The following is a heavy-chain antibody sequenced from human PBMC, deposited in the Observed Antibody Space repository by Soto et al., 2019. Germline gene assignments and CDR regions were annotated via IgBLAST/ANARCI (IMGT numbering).Heavy chain of an antibody. CDR2: INHSGSA. D-gene: IGHD1-1*01. CDR1: GGSFSGYY. V-gene: IGHV4-34*01. Sequence: SETLSLTCAVYGGSFSGYYWSWIRQPPGKGLEWIGEINHSGSANYNPSLKSRVTISVDTSKNQFSLKLSSVTAADTAVYYCARGGTDHKSRRWFPFDYWGQGTLVTVSS. J-gene: IGHJ4*02. CDR3: ARGGTDHKSRRWFPFDY.